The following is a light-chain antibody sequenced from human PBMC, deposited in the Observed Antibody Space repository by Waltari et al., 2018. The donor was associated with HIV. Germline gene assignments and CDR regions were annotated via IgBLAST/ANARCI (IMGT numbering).Light chain of an antibody. CDR1: QRVSSSY. J-gene: IGKJ2*03. CDR3: QQYGNSPDS. V-gene: IGKV3-20*01. Sequence: EIVLTQSPGTLSLSPGERATLSCRASQRVSSSYLAWYQQKPGQAPRLLIYGASSRATGIPDRFSGSGSGTDFTLTISRLEAEDFAVYYCQQYGNSPDSFGQGTKLEIK. CDR2: GAS.